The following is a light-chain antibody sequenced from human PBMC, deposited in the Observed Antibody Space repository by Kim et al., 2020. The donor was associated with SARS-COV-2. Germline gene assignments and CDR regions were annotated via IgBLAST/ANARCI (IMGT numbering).Light chain of an antibody. CDR1: QGISNY. J-gene: IGKJ4*01. CDR2: AAS. CDR3: QKYNSAPSLT. Sequence: SVGDRVTITCRASQGISNYLAWYQQKPGKVPKPLIYAASTLQSGVPSRFSGSGSGTDFTLTISSLQPEDVATYYCQKYNSAPSLTFGGGTKVDIK. V-gene: IGKV1-27*01.